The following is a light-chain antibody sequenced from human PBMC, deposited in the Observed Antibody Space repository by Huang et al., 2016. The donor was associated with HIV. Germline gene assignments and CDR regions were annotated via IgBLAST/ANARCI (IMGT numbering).Light chain of an antibody. CDR2: DAS. J-gene: IGKJ1*01. Sequence: DIQMTQSPSSLSASVGDRVTITCRASQSITTSLNWYQQRPGKAPKPLIYDASTLQSCVPSRFSGSGSGTDFTLTISSRQPEDFATYHCQQSYRTPDTFGQGTKVEIK. CDR1: QSITTS. V-gene: IGKV1-39*01. CDR3: QQSYRTPDT.